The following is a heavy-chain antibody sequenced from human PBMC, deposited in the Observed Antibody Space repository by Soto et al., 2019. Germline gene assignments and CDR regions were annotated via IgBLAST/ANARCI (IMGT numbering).Heavy chain of an antibody. CDR1: GFTFSTYD. J-gene: IGHJ4*02. Sequence: PGGSLGLSCAASGFTFSTYDIHWVRQGPGKGLEWVSAIGITADTYYSGSVKGRFTISRENAKDSVFLQMNSLRAEDTAVYYCARGHGAGDFDYWGQGTPVTVSS. CDR2: IGITADT. D-gene: IGHD1-26*01. V-gene: IGHV3-13*01. CDR3: ARGHGAGDFDY.